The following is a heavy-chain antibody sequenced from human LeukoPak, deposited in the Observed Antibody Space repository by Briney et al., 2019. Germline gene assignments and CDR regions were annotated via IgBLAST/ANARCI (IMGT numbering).Heavy chain of an antibody. Sequence: SETLSLTCTVSGGSISSSSYYWGWIRQPPGKGLEWIGSIYYSGSTYYNPSLKSRVTISVDTSKNQFSLKLSSVTAADTAEYYCARESLDFWSGYNWFDPWGQGTLVTVSS. CDR3: ARESLDFWSGYNWFDP. D-gene: IGHD3-3*01. CDR1: GGSISSSSYY. CDR2: IYYSGST. V-gene: IGHV4-39*07. J-gene: IGHJ5*02.